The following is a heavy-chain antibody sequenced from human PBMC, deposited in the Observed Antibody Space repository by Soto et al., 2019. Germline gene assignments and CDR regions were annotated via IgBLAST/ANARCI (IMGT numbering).Heavy chain of an antibody. Sequence: GKGLEWVAVISYDGSYKFYADSVRDQFTISRDNSKTTLYLQMDGLTPEDTAVYYCARGYNDDSSGSYWYFDHWGRGTLVTVSS. J-gene: IGHJ2*01. V-gene: IGHV3-30-3*01. D-gene: IGHD3-22*01. CDR2: ISYDGSYK. CDR3: ARGYNDDSSGSYWYFDH.